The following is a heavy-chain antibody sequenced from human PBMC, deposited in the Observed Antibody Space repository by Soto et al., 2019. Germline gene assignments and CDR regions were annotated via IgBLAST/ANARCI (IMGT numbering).Heavy chain of an antibody. CDR3: ARGSAADYYFDY. CDR2: IIPIFGTA. Sequence: SVKVSCKASGGTFSSYAISWVRQAPGQGLEWMGGIIPIFGTANYAQKSQGRVTITADESTSTAYMELSSLRSEDTAVYYCARGSAADYYFDYWGQGTLVTVSS. D-gene: IGHD6-13*01. V-gene: IGHV1-69*13. CDR1: GGTFSSYA. J-gene: IGHJ4*02.